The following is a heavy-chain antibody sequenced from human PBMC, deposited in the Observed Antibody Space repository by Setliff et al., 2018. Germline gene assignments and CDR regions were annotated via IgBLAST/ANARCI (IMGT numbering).Heavy chain of an antibody. V-gene: IGHV1-69*13. D-gene: IGHD3-10*01. CDR1: GGTFSSYT. J-gene: IGHJ4*02. CDR2: IIPIFGTA. Sequence: GASVKVSCKASGGTFSSYTINWVRQAPGQGLEWMGGIIPIFGTANHAQNFQGRVTITADESTDTAYVELSSLTSDDTAVYYCAGHRGVEGTPVDYWGQGTLVTVSS. CDR3: AGHRGVEGTPVDY.